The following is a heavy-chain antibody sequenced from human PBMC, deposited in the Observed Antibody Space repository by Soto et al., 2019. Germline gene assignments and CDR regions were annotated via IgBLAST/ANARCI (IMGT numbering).Heavy chain of an antibody. D-gene: IGHD5-12*01. V-gene: IGHV4-34*02. Sequence: QVQLEQWGAGLLKPSETLSLTCAVYGGSFSSYYWSWIRQPPGKGLEWIGEINHSGSTNYNPSLKSRVTISVDTSKNQFSLNLYSVNVADTAVSYCARGRWLRQSFDYWGQGTLVTVSS. CDR3: ARGRWLRQSFDY. CDR1: GGSFSSYY. J-gene: IGHJ4*02. CDR2: INHSGST.